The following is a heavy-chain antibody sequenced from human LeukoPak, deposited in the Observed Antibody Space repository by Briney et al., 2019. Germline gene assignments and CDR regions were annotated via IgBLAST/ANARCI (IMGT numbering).Heavy chain of an antibody. CDR1: RGSTTSDF. V-gene: IGHV4-59*01. D-gene: IGHD3-3*01. CDR2: IYYSGST. Sequence: SETLSLTRALYRGSTTSDFSSCIRHRPGKRLERIGHIYYSGSTNYSPSLKSRLTISVDTSKNQFSLKLSSVTAADTAVYYCASRSSIWSGYQDTLFYFDSWGQGTLVTVSS. CDR3: ASRSSIWSGYQDTLFYFDS. J-gene: IGHJ4*02.